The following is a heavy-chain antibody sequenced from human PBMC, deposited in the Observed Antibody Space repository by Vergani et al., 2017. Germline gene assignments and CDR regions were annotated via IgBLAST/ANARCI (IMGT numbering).Heavy chain of an antibody. J-gene: IGHJ5*02. Sequence: QVRLQASGPGLVKPSETLSLPCRVSGGSMSGYYWSWIRQPPGKELEWDGYMYHSGSTNYNPSLETRVTISGDTSKNQFSLKLNAVTAADTAVYYCGRVADFYGLGSRLLDLWGQGILVTVSS. D-gene: IGHD3-10*01. CDR2: MYHSGST. CDR3: GRVADFYGLGSRLLDL. CDR1: GGSMSGYY. V-gene: IGHV4-59*01.